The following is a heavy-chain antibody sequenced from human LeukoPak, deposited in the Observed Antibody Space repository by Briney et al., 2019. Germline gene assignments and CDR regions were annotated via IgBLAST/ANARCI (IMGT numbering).Heavy chain of an antibody. Sequence: ASVKVSCKASGYTFTGYYMHWVRQAPGQGLEWMGWINPNSGGTNYAQKFQGRVTMTRDTSISTAYMELSRLRSDDTAVYYCARGQGRRYCTNGVCYKHDAFDIWGQGTMVTVSS. V-gene: IGHV1-2*02. CDR3: ARGQGRRYCTNGVCYKHDAFDI. J-gene: IGHJ3*02. D-gene: IGHD2-8*01. CDR2: INPNSGGT. CDR1: GYTFTGYY.